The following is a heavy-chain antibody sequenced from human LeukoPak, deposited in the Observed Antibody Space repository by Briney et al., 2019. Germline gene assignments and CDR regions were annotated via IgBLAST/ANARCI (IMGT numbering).Heavy chain of an antibody. D-gene: IGHD3-22*01. V-gene: IGHV3-21*01. CDR1: GFTFSDYV. CDR3: AKDLSGYSFDY. J-gene: IGHJ4*02. CDR2: ISSSGSYI. Sequence: GGSLRLSCAASGFTFSDYVMIWVRQAPGKGLEWVSSISSSGSYIYYAASVKGRFTISRDNAKNSLYLQMNSLRAEDTAVYYCAKDLSGYSFDYWGQGTLVTVSS.